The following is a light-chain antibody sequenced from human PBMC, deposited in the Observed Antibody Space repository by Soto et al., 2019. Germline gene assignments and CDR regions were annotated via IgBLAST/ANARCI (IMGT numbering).Light chain of an antibody. CDR3: AAWDGSLSGYV. J-gene: IGLJ1*01. Sequence: QSVLTQPPSASGTPGQGVTISCSGSSSNIGSNTVNWYQQLPGTAPKLLMYKSDQRHSGVPDRFSGSKSGTSASLAISGLQSGDEADYYCAAWDGSLSGYVFGTGTKLTVL. CDR2: KSD. V-gene: IGLV1-44*01. CDR1: SSNIGSNT.